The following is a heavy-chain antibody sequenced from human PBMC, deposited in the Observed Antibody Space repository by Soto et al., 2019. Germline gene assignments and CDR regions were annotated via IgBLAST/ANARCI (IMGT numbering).Heavy chain of an antibody. CDR1: GFSLSTSGVG. J-gene: IGHJ4*02. CDR2: IYWNDDK. CDR3: AHSPRGYYGSGSDSPYYFDY. V-gene: IGHV2-5*01. Sequence: QITLKESGPTLVKPTQTLTLTCTFSGFSLSTSGVGVGWIRQPPGKALEWLALIYWNDDKRYSPSLNSRLTITKDTSKNQVVLTMTNMDPVDTATYFCAHSPRGYYGSGSDSPYYFDYWGQGTLVTVSS. D-gene: IGHD3-10*01.